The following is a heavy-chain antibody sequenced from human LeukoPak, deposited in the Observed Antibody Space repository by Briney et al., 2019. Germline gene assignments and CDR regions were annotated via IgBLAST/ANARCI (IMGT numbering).Heavy chain of an antibody. V-gene: IGHV3-48*01. CDR3: ARGTGDY. Sequence: GGSLRLSCAASGFNFSGFAMNWARQAPGKGLEWVAYITTRSTTTLYADSVKGRFTVSRDNAKNSLYLQLSSLRAEDTAVYYCARGTGDYWGQGTLVAVSS. CDR1: GFNFSGFA. J-gene: IGHJ4*02. CDR2: ITTRSTTT.